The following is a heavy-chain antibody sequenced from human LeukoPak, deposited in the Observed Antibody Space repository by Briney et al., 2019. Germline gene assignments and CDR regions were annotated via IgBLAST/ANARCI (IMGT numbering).Heavy chain of an antibody. Sequence: GGSLRLSCAASGFTFSNYAMSWVRQAPGKGLEWVSAIVGSGGSSYYADSVKGRFTISRDNPKNTLYLQMNSLRAEDTAVYYCAKWGDYDILTGYYDSDYWGQGTLVTVSS. CDR3: AKWGDYDILTGYYDSDY. CDR2: IVGSGGSS. J-gene: IGHJ4*02. D-gene: IGHD3-9*01. V-gene: IGHV3-23*01. CDR1: GFTFSNYA.